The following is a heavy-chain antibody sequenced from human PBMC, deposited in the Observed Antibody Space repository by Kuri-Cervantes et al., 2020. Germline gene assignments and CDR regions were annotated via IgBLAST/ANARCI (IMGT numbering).Heavy chain of an antibody. CDR2: INAGNGKT. CDR3: ARSGTVVDP. V-gene: IGHV1-3*01. CDR1: GYTFADYV. Sequence: ASVKVSCKPSGYTFADYVIHWVRQAPGHRLEWMGWINAGNGKTKYSQNFEVRVNITRDTSASTVYMELNSLTSEDTAVYYCARSGTVVDPWGQGTLVTVSS. D-gene: IGHD2-21*01. J-gene: IGHJ5*02.